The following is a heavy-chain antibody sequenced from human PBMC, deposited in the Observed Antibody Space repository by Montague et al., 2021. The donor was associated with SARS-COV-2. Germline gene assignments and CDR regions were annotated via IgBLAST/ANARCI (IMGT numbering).Heavy chain of an antibody. J-gene: IGHJ4*02. CDR2: IYTTRST. V-gene: IGHV4-61*09. CDR1: GDSITNYVSY. CDR3: ARDDVRWDFDC. D-gene: IGHD1-26*01. Sequence: TLSLTCTVYGDSITNYVSYWICIRQPAGKGLEWIRHIYTTRSTNYNPSLKSRLTISLDTSKNQFSLKLSSVTATDTAVYYCARDDVRWDFDCWGQGTLVTVSS.